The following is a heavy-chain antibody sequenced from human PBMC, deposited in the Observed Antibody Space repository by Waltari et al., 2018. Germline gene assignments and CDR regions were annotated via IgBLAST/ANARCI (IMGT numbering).Heavy chain of an antibody. D-gene: IGHD3-3*01. J-gene: IGHJ4*02. CDR1: GYSFSSYA. CDR3: ARYYDFWSTFDY. CDR2: INGGNGNT. V-gene: IGHV1-3*01. Sequence: QVRLVQSRAEVKKPGASVKLSCKASGYSFSSYAMHWVRQAPGQRLEWMAWINGGNGNTKYSRNFQDRVTITRDTSASTAYMDLSSLRPEDTAVYYCARYYDFWSTFDYWGQGTLVTVSS.